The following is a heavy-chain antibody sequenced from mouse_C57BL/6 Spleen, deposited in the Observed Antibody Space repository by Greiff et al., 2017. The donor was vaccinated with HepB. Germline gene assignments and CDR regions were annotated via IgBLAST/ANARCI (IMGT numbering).Heavy chain of an antibody. V-gene: IGHV1-50*01. J-gene: IGHJ2*01. CDR3: ARNVDRDD. Sequence: VQLQQSGAELVKPGASVKLSCKASGYTFTSYWMQWVKQRPGQGLEWIGEIDPSDSYTNYNQKFKGKATLTVDTSSSTAYMQLSSLTSEDSAVYYCARNVDRDDWGKGTTLTVSS. CDR1: GYTFTSYW. CDR2: IDPSDSYT.